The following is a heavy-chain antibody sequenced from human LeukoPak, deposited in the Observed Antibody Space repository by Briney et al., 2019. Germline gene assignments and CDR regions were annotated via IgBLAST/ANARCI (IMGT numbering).Heavy chain of an antibody. CDR1: GGSISSYY. V-gene: IGHV4-4*07. CDR2: IYTSGST. J-gene: IGHJ4*02. CDR3: ARVVRYSGSSYFDS. Sequence: SETLSLTCTVPGGSISSYYWSWVRQPAGKGLEWIGRIYTSGSTNYNPSLKSRVTMSVDTSKNQFSLKLSSVTAADTAVYYCARVVRYSGSSYFDSWGQGTLVTVSS. D-gene: IGHD1-26*01.